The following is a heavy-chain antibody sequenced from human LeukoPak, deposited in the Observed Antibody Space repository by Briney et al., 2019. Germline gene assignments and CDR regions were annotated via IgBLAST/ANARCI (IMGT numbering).Heavy chain of an antibody. D-gene: IGHD2-15*01. V-gene: IGHV4-59*01. J-gene: IGHJ4*02. CDR3: ARSSVADY. CDR1: GGAISSYY. Sequence: PSETLSLTCTVSGGAISSYYWSWIRQPPGKGLAWIGYIYYSGSTNCNPSLKSRVPISVDTSKNQFSLKLSSVTAADTAVYYCARSSVADYWGQGTLVTVSS. CDR2: IYYSGST.